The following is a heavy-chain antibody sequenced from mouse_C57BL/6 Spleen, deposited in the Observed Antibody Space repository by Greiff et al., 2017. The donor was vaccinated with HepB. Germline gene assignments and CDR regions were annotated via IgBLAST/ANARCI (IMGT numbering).Heavy chain of an antibody. CDR1: GFTFTDYY. CDR2: IRNKANGYNT. J-gene: IGHJ2*01. D-gene: IGHD2-1*01. Sequence: EVQLVESGGGLVQPGGSLSLSCAASGFTFTDYYMSWVRQPPGKALEWLGVIRNKANGYNTEYSASVKGRYTISRDKAQSILYRQLNAQRAEDSAAYYCARSGCNHDYWGQGTTLTVSS. V-gene: IGHV7-3*01. CDR3: ARSGCNHDY.